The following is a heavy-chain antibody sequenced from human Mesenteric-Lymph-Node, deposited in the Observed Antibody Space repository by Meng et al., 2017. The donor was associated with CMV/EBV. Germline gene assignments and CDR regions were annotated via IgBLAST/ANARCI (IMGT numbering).Heavy chain of an antibody. J-gene: IGHJ4*02. D-gene: IGHD3-22*01. CDR2: INWNGGST. CDR1: GFTFDDYG. Sequence: GESLKISCAASGFTFDDYGMSWVRQAPGKGLEWVSGINWNGGSTGYADSVKGRFTISRDNAKNSLYLQMNSLRTEDTALYYCARDYYYDNPFDYWGQGTLVTVSS. V-gene: IGHV3-20*04. CDR3: ARDYYYDNPFDY.